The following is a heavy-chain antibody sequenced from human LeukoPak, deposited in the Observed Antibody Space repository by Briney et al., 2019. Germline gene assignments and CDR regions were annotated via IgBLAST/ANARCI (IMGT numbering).Heavy chain of an antibody. D-gene: IGHD3-22*01. V-gene: IGHV3-30*02. CDR2: IQYDGSNK. Sequence: GGSLRLSCAASGFTFSSYGMHWVRQAPGKGLEWVAFIQYDGSNKYYADSVKGRFAISRDNSKNTLYLQMNSLRTEDTAVYYCSRDRADSSGYLTYDYWGQGTLVTVSS. J-gene: IGHJ4*02. CDR3: SRDRADSSGYLTYDY. CDR1: GFTFSSYG.